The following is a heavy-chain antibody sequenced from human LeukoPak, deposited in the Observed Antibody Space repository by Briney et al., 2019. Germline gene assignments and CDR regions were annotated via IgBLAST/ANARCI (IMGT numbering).Heavy chain of an antibody. J-gene: IGHJ4*02. D-gene: IGHD6-19*01. Sequence: GGSLRLSCAASGFTFSSYEMNWVRQAPGKGLEWVSCITPSGSTIYYADSVKGRFTISRDNAKNSLFLQMNSLRAEDTAVYYCATPLGDSSGWYYFDYWGQGTLVTVSS. CDR1: GFTFSSYE. CDR3: ATPLGDSSGWYYFDY. V-gene: IGHV3-48*03. CDR2: ITPSGSTI.